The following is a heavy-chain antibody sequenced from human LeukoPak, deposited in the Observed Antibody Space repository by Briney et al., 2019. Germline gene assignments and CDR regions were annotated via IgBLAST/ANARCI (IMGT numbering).Heavy chain of an antibody. D-gene: IGHD2-15*01. CDR1: GFSVRSNY. J-gene: IGHJ6*03. V-gene: IGHV3-53*05. CDR2: IYSDGSI. Sequence: GGSLRLSCAASGFSVRSNYISWVRQAPGKGLEWVSMIYSDGSIFHADSVKGRFTISRDNSKNTLYLQMNSLRAEDTAVYYCARDNGDILYYYYMDVWGKGTTVTVSS. CDR3: ARDNGDILYYYYMDV.